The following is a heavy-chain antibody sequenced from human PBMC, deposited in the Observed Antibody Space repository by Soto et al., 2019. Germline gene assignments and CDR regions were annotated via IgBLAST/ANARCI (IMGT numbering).Heavy chain of an antibody. Sequence: QVQLQESGPGLVKPSQTLSLTCTVSGGSISSGGYYWSWVRQHPGKGLEWIGCIYYSGGTYYNPALESRVTILVDTANHPFSLKLSAVTAADTAVYYCARDASSGYKTSGTYYYGMDVWGQGTTVTVS. D-gene: IGHD3-22*01. CDR2: IYYSGGT. CDR1: GGSISSGGYY. J-gene: IGHJ6*02. CDR3: ARDASSGYKTSGTYYYGMDV. V-gene: IGHV4-31*03.